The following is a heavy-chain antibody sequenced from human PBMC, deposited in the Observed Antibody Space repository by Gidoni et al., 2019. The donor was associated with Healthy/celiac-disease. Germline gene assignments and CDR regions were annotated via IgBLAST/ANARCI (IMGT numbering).Heavy chain of an antibody. CDR1: GSPFGSYA. Sequence: QVQLVESGGGVVEPGRSLKLSCSASGSPFGSYAMHWVRQAPGKGLEWVAVRSYDGSNKYYADSVKGRFTIYRDNSKNTRYLPMNSLRAEDTAVYYCARDGPLQPIYYYYGMDVWGQGTTVTVSS. J-gene: IGHJ6*02. V-gene: IGHV3-30*01. CDR3: ARDGPLQPIYYYYGMDV. CDR2: RSYDGSNK. D-gene: IGHD4-4*01.